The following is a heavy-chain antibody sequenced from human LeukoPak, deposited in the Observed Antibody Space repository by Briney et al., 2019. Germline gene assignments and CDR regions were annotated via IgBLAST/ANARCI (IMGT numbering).Heavy chain of an antibody. CDR1: GFTFSDYY. CDR2: ISSSGSTI. D-gene: IGHD3-22*01. Sequence: GGSLRLSCAASGFTFSDYYMSWIRQAPGKGLEWVSYISSSGSTIYYADSAKGRFTISRDNAKNSLYLQMNSLRAEDTAVYYCARDSTYYYDSSGYYDYWGQGTLVTVSS. V-gene: IGHV3-11*01. CDR3: ARDSTYYYDSSGYYDY. J-gene: IGHJ4*02.